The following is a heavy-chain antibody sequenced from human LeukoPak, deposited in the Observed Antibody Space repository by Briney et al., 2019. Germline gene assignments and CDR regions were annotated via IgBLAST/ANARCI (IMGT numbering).Heavy chain of an antibody. CDR3: ARERYFDY. CDR2: TYYSGTT. CDR1: GGSITSGDYY. J-gene: IGHJ4*02. V-gene: IGHV4-30-4*02. Sequence: SETLSLTCTVSGGSITSGDYYWTWIRQPPGKGLEWMGYTYYSGTTYYNPSLKSRVTISVDTSKNQFSLKLSSVTAADTAVHYCARERYFDYWGQGTLVTVSA.